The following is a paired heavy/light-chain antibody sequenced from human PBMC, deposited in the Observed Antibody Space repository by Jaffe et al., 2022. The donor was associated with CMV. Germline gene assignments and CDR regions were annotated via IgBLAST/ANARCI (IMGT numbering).Heavy chain of an antibody. J-gene: IGHJ5*02. CDR2: INPSGGST. V-gene: IGHV1-46*01. D-gene: IGHD6-19*01. CDR1: AYIFTRDY. CDR3: ARDGLEGTDL. Sequence: QVQLVQSGAEVKRPGASVKVSCKASAYIFTRDYIHWVRQAPGQGLEWMGIINPSGGSTEYAQRFQDRVTMTRDTSTSTVYMELSSLRSEDTAVYYCARDGLEGTDLWGQGTLVTVSS.
Light chain of an antibody. J-gene: IGLJ1*01. CDR2: DVT. V-gene: IGLV2-11*01. CDR1: SSDVGGYNY. CDR3: CSYAGSYTYV. Sequence: QSALTQPRSVSGSPGQSVTISCTGTSSDVGGYNYVSWFQQHPGKAPQLTIYDVTKRPSGVPDRFSGSKSGNTASLTISGLQAEDEADYYCCSYAGSYTYVFGTGTTVTVL.